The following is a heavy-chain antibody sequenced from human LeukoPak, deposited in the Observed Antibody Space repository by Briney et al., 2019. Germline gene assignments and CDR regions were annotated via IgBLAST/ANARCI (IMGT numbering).Heavy chain of an antibody. D-gene: IGHD4-23*01. V-gene: IGHV1-2*02. Sequence: ASVKVSCKVSGYTLTELSMHWVRQAPGQGLEWMGWINPNSGGTNYAQKFQGRVTMTRDTSISTAYMELSRLRSDDTAVYYCANYGGWWNAFDIWGQGTMVTVSS. J-gene: IGHJ3*02. CDR3: ANYGGWWNAFDI. CDR2: INPNSGGT. CDR1: GYTLTELS.